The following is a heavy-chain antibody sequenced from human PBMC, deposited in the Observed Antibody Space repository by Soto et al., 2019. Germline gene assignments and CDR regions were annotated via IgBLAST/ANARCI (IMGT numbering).Heavy chain of an antibody. Sequence: PGGSLRLSCAASGFTVSSYSMNWVRQAPGKGLEWVSSISSSSSYIYYADSVKGRFTISRDNAKNSLYLQMNSLRAEDTAVYYCARDYYGSGSYFPPEPFDYWGQGTLVTVSS. CDR2: ISSSSSYI. J-gene: IGHJ4*02. V-gene: IGHV3-21*01. CDR1: GFTVSSYS. CDR3: ARDYYGSGSYFPPEPFDY. D-gene: IGHD3-10*01.